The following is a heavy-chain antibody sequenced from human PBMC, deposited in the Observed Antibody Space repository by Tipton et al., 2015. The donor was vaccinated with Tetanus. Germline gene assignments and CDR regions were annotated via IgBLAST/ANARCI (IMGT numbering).Heavy chain of an antibody. CDR1: GFTFSSYS. CDR3: AKAHTLLNREDAFDI. J-gene: IGHJ3*02. D-gene: IGHD2-15*01. CDR2: ISSSSSYI. V-gene: IGHV3-21*04. Sequence: GSLRLSCAASGFTFSSYSMNWVRQAPGKGLEWVSSISSSSSYIYYADSVKGRFTISRDNAKNSLYLQMNSLRAEDAALYYCAKAHTLLNREDAFDIWGQGTMVTVSS.